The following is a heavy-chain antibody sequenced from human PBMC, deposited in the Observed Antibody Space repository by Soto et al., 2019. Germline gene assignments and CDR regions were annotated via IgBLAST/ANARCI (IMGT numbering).Heavy chain of an antibody. CDR3: ALGVKRRGGWRYLMDF. V-gene: IGHV4-30-2*01. J-gene: IGHJ6*02. CDR1: GGSISSGGYS. D-gene: IGHD3-16*02. Sequence: SETLSLTCAVSGGSISSGGYSWSWIRQPPGKGLEWIGYMYHSGSTYYNPSLKSRVTISVDRSKNQFSLKLSSVTAADTAVYYCALGVKRRGGWRYLMDFWGQGTTVTGSS. CDR2: MYHSGST.